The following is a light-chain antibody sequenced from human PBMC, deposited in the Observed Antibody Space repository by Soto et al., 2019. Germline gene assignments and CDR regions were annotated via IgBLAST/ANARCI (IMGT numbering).Light chain of an antibody. CDR2: EVT. CDR1: SGDIGSYNR. V-gene: IGLV2-14*01. Sequence: QSALTQPASVSGSPGQSITISCTGTSGDIGSYNRVSWYQQHPGKAPKLIIYEVTDPPSGVSNRFSGSKSGNTASLTISGVQAEDEAEYYCSSYTNINARACVFGTGTKLTVL. J-gene: IGLJ1*01. CDR3: SSYTNINARACV.